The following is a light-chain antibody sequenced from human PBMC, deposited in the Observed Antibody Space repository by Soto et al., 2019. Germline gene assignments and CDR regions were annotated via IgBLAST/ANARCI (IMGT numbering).Light chain of an antibody. J-gene: IGKJ1*01. CDR3: QQYNNWPRT. CDR1: QSVSSN. Sequence: EIVMTQSPATLSVSPGEGATLSWRASQSVSSNLAWYQQKPGQAPRLLIYGASTRATGIPVRFSGSGSGTEFTLTISSLQSEDFAVYYCQQYNNWPRTFGQGTKVDIK. V-gene: IGKV3-15*01. CDR2: GAS.